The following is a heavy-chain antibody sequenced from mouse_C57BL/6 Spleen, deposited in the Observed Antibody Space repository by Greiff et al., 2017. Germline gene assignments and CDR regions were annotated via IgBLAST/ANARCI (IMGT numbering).Heavy chain of an antibody. V-gene: IGHV1-52*01. D-gene: IGHD2-1*01. CDR3: ARYYGNYFDY. Sequence: VQLQQSGAELVRPGSSVKLSCKASGYTFTSYWMHWVKQRPIQGLEWIGNIDPSDSETHYNQKFKDKATLTVDKSSSTAYMQLSSLTSEDSAVYYCARYYGNYFDYWGQGTTLTVSS. CDR2: IDPSDSET. J-gene: IGHJ2*01. CDR1: GYTFTSYW.